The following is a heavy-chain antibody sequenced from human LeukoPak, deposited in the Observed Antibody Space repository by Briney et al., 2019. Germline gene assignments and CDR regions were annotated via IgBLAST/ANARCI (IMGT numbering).Heavy chain of an antibody. CDR1: GFTFNSYA. CDR2: ISGSGGST. D-gene: IGHD6-19*01. J-gene: IGHJ4*02. V-gene: IGHV3-23*01. CDR3: GKLRFFVSRGCLPDFDY. Sequence: GGSLRLSCAASGFTFNSYAMSWVRQAPGKGLEWVSAISGSGGSTYYTDSVKGRFTISRDNSKNTLYLQMNSLRAEDTAVYYCGKLRFFVSRGCLPDFDYWGQGTLVTVPS.